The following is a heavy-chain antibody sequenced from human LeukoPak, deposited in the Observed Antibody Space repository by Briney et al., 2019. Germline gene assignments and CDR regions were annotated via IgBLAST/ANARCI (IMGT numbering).Heavy chain of an antibody. V-gene: IGHV4-59*08. D-gene: IGHD3-22*01. Sequence: GSLRLSCAASGFTFTNYAMSWIRQPPGKGLEWIGYIYYSGSTNYNPSLKSRVTISVDTSKNQFSLMLSSVTAADTAVYYCARSTYYDSSGYLDYWGQGTLVTVSS. J-gene: IGHJ4*02. CDR3: ARSTYYDSSGYLDY. CDR2: IYYSGST. CDR1: GFTFTNYA.